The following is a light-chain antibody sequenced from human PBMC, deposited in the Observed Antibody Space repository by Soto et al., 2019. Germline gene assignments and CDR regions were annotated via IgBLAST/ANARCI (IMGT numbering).Light chain of an antibody. CDR3: QQSNRYSWT. CDR2: EAS. V-gene: IGKV1-5*03. J-gene: IGKJ1*01. CDR1: QSIGTW. Sequence: DIQMTQSPSTLSASVGDRVTITCRASQSIGTWLAWYQQKPGKAPKLLIYEASSLESGVPSRFSGSRSGTEFTLTINSLQPDDFATYYCQQSNRYSWTFGQGTKVE.